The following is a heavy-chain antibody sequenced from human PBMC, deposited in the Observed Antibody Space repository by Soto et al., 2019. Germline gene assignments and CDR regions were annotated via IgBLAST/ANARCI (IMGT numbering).Heavy chain of an antibody. J-gene: IGHJ4*02. CDR1: GFIFSDYW. Sequence: EVQLVESGGGLVQPGGSLRLSCAASGFIFSDYWMAWVRQAPGKGLEWVANIKEDGSRKYYMESAKGRITISRDNAKTSLFLQMNSLRVEDTAVYYCVSFEAIGSWGQGTLVTVSS. CDR3: VSFEAIGS. V-gene: IGHV3-7*01. CDR2: IKEDGSRK.